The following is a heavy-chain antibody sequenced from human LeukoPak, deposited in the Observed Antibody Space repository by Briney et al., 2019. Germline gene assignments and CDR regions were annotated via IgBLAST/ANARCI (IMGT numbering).Heavy chain of an antibody. CDR3: ARAMKQFRDDAFDI. CDR1: GGSISSYY. J-gene: IGHJ3*02. V-gene: IGHV4-59*01. CDR2: IYYSGST. Sequence: SETLSLTCTVSGGSISSYYWSWILQPPGEGLEWIGYIYYSGSTNYNPSLKSRVTISVDTSKNQFSLKLSSVTAADTAVYYCARAMKQFRDDAFDIWGQGTMVTVSS. D-gene: IGHD3-10*01.